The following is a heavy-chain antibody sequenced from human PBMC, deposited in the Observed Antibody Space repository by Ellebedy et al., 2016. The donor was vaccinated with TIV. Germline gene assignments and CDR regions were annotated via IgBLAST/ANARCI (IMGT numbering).Heavy chain of an antibody. CDR2: ISANGAST. D-gene: IGHD6-13*01. Sequence: PGGSLRLSCAASGFTFSSYAMHWVRQAPGKGLEWVSGISANGASTYYTDSVKGRFTISIDNSENTLYLQMISLRADDTAVYYCAKDKSDYSRPNWFDPWGQGTLVTVSS. CDR3: AKDKSDYSRPNWFDP. J-gene: IGHJ5*02. CDR1: GFTFSSYA. V-gene: IGHV3-23*01.